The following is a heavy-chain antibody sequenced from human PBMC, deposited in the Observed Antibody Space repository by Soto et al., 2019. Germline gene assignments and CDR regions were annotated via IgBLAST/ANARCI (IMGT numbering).Heavy chain of an antibody. CDR2: IYHSGST. V-gene: IGHV4-4*02. J-gene: IGHJ6*02. CDR3: ASLPYWSGAYYYCGMDV. D-gene: IGHD3-10*01. Sequence: SETLALTCAVSGGSISSSNWWSWVRRPPGKGLEWIGEIYHSGSTNYNPSLKSRVTVSVDESKNQFSLKLGSVTAAGTGVYYCASLPYWSGAYYYCGMDVWGQGTTVT. CDR1: GGSISSSNW.